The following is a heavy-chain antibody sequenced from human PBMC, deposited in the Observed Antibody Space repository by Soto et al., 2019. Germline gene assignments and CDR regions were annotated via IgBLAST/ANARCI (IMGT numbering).Heavy chain of an antibody. CDR3: ARDPPHSSGQINWFDP. V-gene: IGHV4-61*01. CDR2: IYYSGST. D-gene: IGHD6-19*01. Sequence: PSETLSLTCTVSGGSVSSGSYYWSWIRQPPGKGLEWIGYIYYSGSTNYNPSLKSRVTISVDTSTSTAYMELSSLRSEDTAVYYCARDPPHSSGQINWFDPWGQGTLVTVSS. CDR1: GGSVSSGSYY. J-gene: IGHJ5*02.